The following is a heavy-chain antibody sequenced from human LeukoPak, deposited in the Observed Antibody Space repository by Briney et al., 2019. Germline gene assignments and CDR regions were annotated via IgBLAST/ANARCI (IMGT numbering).Heavy chain of an antibody. CDR2: IIPIFGTA. J-gene: IGHJ6*03. CDR1: GGTFSSYA. D-gene: IGHD3-9*01. V-gene: IGHV1-69*05. CDR3: ARDLRSWYDILTGYYDYYYLDV. Sequence: GASVKVSCKASGGTFSSYAISWVRQAPGQGLEWMGRIIPIFGTANYAQKFQGRVTITTDESTSTAYMELSSLRSEDTAVYYCARDLRSWYDILTGYYDYYYLDVWGKGTTVTVSS.